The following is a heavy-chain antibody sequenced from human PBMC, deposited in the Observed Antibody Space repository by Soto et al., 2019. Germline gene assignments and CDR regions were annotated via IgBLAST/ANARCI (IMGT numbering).Heavy chain of an antibody. J-gene: IGHJ4*02. V-gene: IGHV3-11*05. CDR1: GFTFSDHY. Sequence: QVQLVESGGGLVKPGGSLRLSCAASGFTFSDHYMTWIRQAPGKGLEWLSYISTSSSYTNYADSVKGRFTISRDNAMNSLYLQMNSRRAEDTAVYYCARLRLTGSFDYWGQGTLVTVSS. CDR2: ISTSSSYT. CDR3: ARLRLTGSFDY.